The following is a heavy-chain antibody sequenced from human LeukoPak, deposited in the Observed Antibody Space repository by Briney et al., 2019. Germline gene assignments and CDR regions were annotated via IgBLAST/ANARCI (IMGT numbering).Heavy chain of an antibody. D-gene: IGHD3-22*01. CDR3: ARGPYSYDSSGAFDI. CDR1: GDSISSGDYY. CDR2: ISSSGST. J-gene: IGHJ3*02. V-gene: IGHV4-61*02. Sequence: SETLSLTCTVSGDSISSGDYYWSWIRQPAGKGLEWIGRISSSGSTNYNPSLKSRVTISVNTSKNQFSLKLSSVTAADTAVYFCARGPYSYDSSGAFDIWGQGTMVTVSS.